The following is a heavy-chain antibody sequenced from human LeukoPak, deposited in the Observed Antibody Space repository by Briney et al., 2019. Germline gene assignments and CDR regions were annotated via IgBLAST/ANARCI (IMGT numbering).Heavy chain of an antibody. Sequence: SETLSLTCAVYRGTFSGYYWRWIRQPPGKGLERIGEINHSGRTNYNPSLKSRVTISVDTSKNQFSLKLSSVTAADTAVYYCARGLSRTPPGGYWGQGTLVTVSS. CDR2: INHSGRT. CDR1: RGTFSGYY. J-gene: IGHJ4*02. CDR3: ARGLSRTPPGGY. D-gene: IGHD2-2*01. V-gene: IGHV4-34*01.